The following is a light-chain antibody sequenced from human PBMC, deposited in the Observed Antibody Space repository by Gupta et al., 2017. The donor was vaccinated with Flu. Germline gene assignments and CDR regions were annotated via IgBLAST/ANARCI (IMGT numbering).Light chain of an antibody. CDR1: KLGDVY. J-gene: IGLJ2*01. CDR2: QDT. Sequence: SYELTQPPSVSVSPGQTASVTCSGDKLGDVYVSWYQQKPGQSPVLVIYQDTQRPSGIPERFSGSNSGNTATLTISGTQAMDEADYYCRAWDSGTCGFGGGTKLTVL. CDR3: RAWDSGTCG. V-gene: IGLV3-1*01.